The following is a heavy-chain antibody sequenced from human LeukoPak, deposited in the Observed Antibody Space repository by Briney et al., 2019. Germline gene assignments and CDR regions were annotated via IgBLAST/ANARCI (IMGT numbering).Heavy chain of an antibody. J-gene: IGHJ6*03. Sequence: SETLSLTCTVSGGSISSSGYYWGWIRQPPGKGLEWIANIYYSGDTYYNPSLKSRVTISVDTSKNQFSLKLSSVTAADTAVYYCARTGGSFYFYYYMDVWGKGTTVTVSS. V-gene: IGHV4-39*07. CDR1: GGSISSSGYY. D-gene: IGHD1-26*01. CDR3: ARTGGSFYFYYYMDV. CDR2: IYYSGDT.